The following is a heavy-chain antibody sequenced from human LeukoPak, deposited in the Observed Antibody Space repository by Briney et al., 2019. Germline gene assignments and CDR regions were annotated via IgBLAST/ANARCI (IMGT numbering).Heavy chain of an antibody. CDR3: AKESRITIFGVVMYFDY. CDR2: ISGSGGST. Sequence: GGSLRLSCAASGFTFSSYAMSWVRQAPGKGLEWVSAISGSGGSTYYADSVKGRFTISRDNSKNTLYLQMNSLRAEDTAVYYCAKESRITIFGVVMYFDYWGQGTLVTVSS. CDR1: GFTFSSYA. V-gene: IGHV3-23*01. J-gene: IGHJ4*02. D-gene: IGHD3-3*01.